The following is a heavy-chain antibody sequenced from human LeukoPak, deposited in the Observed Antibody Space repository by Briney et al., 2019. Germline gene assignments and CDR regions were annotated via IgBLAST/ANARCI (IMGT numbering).Heavy chain of an antibody. CDR3: AREGGLCSGGSCYLYYYYGMYV. Sequence: GGSLRFSCAASGFTFSSNEMNCVRQAPGKGLEWVSYISSSGSTIYYADSVKGRFTISRDNAKNSLYLQMNSLRAEDTAVYYCAREGGLCSGGSCYLYYYYGMYVWGKGTTVTVSS. CDR1: GFTFSSNE. D-gene: IGHD2-15*01. CDR2: ISSSGSTI. J-gene: IGHJ6*04. V-gene: IGHV3-48*03.